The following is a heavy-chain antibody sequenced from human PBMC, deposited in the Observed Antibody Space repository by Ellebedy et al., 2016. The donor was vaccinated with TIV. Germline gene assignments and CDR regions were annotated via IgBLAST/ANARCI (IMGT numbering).Heavy chain of an antibody. CDR2: ISSSSSYI. V-gene: IGHV3-21*01. CDR1: GFTVSSNY. CDR3: AGAVLLWFGEEAYGMDV. Sequence: GESLKISCAASGFTVSSNYMNWVRQAPGKGLEWVSSISSSSSYIYYADSVKGRFTISRDNAKNSLYLQMNSLRAEDTAVYYCAGAVLLWFGEEAYGMDVWGQGTTVTVSS. D-gene: IGHD3-10*01. J-gene: IGHJ6*02.